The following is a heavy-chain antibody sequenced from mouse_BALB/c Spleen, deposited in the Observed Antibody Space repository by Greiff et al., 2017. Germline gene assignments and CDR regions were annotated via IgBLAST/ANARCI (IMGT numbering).Heavy chain of an antibody. V-gene: IGHV3-2*02. D-gene: IGHD2-3*01. CDR3: ARRRKYDGYWYFDV. CDR1: GYSITSDYA. J-gene: IGHJ1*01. Sequence: EVKLMESGPGLVKPSQSLSLTCTVTGYSITSDYAWNWIRQFPGNKLEWMGYISYSGSTSYNPSLKSRISITRDTSKNQFFLQLNSVTTEDTATYYCARRRKYDGYWYFDVWGAGTTVTVSS. CDR2: ISYSGST.